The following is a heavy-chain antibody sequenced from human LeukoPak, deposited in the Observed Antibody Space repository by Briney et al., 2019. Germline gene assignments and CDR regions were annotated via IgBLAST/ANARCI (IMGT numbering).Heavy chain of an antibody. CDR2: TYYRSKWYN. CDR1: GDSVSSNSAA. D-gene: IGHD3-9*01. Sequence: SQTLSLTCAISGDSVSSNSAAWNWIRQSPSRGLEWLGRTYYRSKWYNDYAVSVKSRITINPDTSKNQFSLQLNSVTPEDTAVYYCARAPHGGFDWLSTPDYYYGMDVWGQGTTVTVSS. V-gene: IGHV6-1*01. J-gene: IGHJ6*02. CDR3: ARAPHGGFDWLSTPDYYYGMDV.